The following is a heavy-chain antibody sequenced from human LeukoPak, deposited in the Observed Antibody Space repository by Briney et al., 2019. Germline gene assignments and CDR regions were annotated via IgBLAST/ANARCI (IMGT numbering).Heavy chain of an antibody. CDR1: GGSFSGYY. J-gene: IGHJ5*02. V-gene: IGHV4-34*01. CDR2: INHSGST. CDR3: ASHYCSSTSCYNNWFDP. Sequence: PSETLSLTCAVYGGSFSGYYWSWIRQPPGKGLEWIGEINHSGSTNYNPSLKSRVTISVDTSKNQFSLKLSSVTAADTAVYYCASHYCSSTSCYNNWFDPWGQGTLVNVSS. D-gene: IGHD2-2*01.